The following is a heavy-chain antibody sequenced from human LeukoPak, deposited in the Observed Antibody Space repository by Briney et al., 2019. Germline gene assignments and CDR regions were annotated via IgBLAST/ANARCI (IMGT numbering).Heavy chain of an antibody. V-gene: IGHV4-38-2*02. CDR3: ASSGSYFIVTAFDI. CDR2: IYHSGST. Sequence: SETLSLTCTVSGYSISSGYYWGWIRQPPGKGLEWIGSIYHSGSTYYNPSLKSRVTISVDTSKNQFSLKLSSVTAADTAVYYCASSGSYFIVTAFDIWGQGTMVTVSS. J-gene: IGHJ3*02. D-gene: IGHD1-26*01. CDR1: GYSISSGYY.